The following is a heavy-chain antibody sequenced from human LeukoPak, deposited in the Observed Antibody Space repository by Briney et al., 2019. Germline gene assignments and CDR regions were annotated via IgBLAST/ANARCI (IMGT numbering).Heavy chain of an antibody. CDR2: ISTSSSYI. CDR1: RFTFSSYN. D-gene: IGHD2-15*01. Sequence: PGGSLRLSCAASRFTFSSYNMNWVRPAPGKGLGWVSPISTSSSYIYYAGSVKGRFTLSRDNAKNSVYLQMNSLRAEDTAVYYCARDPNVVIVSASCFDYWGQGTLVTVSS. CDR3: ARDPNVVIVSASCFDY. V-gene: IGHV3-21*01. J-gene: IGHJ4*02.